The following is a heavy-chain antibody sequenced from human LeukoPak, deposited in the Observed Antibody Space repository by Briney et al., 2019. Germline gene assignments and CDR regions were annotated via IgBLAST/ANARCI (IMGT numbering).Heavy chain of an antibody. CDR2: ISYDGSNK. Sequence: GRSLRLSCAASGFTFSSYGMHWVRQAPGKGLEWVAVISYDGSNKYYADSVKGRFTISRDNSKNTLYLQMNSLRAEDTAVYYCAKDQGRHIVVVTADWGQGTLVTVSS. CDR3: AKDQGRHIVVVTAD. D-gene: IGHD2-21*02. V-gene: IGHV3-30*18. CDR1: GFTFSSYG. J-gene: IGHJ4*02.